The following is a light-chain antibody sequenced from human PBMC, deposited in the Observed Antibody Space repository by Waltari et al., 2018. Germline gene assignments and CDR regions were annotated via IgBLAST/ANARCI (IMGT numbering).Light chain of an antibody. Sequence: ELVLTQSPGTLSLSPGDRANISCRASQSVSSSYLAWYQQKPGQAPRLLIYGASSRATGIPDRFSGSGSGTDFTLTISRLEPEDFAVYYCQQYGSSPQTFGQGTKVEI. CDR2: GAS. CDR3: QQYGSSPQT. J-gene: IGKJ1*01. V-gene: IGKV3-20*01. CDR1: QSVSSSY.